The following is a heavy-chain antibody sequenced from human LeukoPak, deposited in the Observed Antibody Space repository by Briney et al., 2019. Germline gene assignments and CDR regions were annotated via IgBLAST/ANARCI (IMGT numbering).Heavy chain of an antibody. CDR2: IRYDGSNK. D-gene: IGHD4-11*01. J-gene: IGHJ5*02. Sequence: SGGSLRLSCAASGFTFSSYGMHWVSQAPGKGLEWVAFIRYDGSNKYYADSVKGRFTISRDNSKNTLYLQMNSLRAEDTAVYYCAKVAVTTFEWFDPWGQRTLVTVSS. CDR1: GFTFSSYG. V-gene: IGHV3-30*02. CDR3: AKVAVTTFEWFDP.